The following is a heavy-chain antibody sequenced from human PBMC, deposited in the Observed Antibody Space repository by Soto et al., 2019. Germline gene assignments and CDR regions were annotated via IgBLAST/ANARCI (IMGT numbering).Heavy chain of an antibody. CDR3: ARGSGGVGIDY. V-gene: IGHV4-61*08. CDR2: IYYSGST. CDR1: GGSISSGGYY. Sequence: PSETLSLTCTVSGGSISSGGYYWSWIRQHPGKGLEWIGYIYYSGSTNYNPSLKSRVTISVDTSKNQFSLKLSSVTAADTAVYYCARGSGGVGIDYWGQGTLVTVSS. J-gene: IGHJ4*02. D-gene: IGHD2-8*02.